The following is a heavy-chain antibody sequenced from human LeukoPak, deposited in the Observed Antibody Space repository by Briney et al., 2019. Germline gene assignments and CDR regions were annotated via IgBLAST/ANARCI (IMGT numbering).Heavy chain of an antibody. CDR3: ARDRRYCSSISCNGGWFDP. CDR2: IRSKVYGGTT. J-gene: IGHJ5*02. Sequence: PGRSLRLSCTASGFTFADYATSWVRQAPGKGLEWVGFIRSKVYGGTTEYAASVKGRFTISRDDSKSIAYLQMHSLKTEDTAVYYCARDRRYCSSISCNGGWFDPWGQGTLVTVSS. V-gene: IGHV3-49*04. CDR1: GFTFADYA. D-gene: IGHD2-2*01.